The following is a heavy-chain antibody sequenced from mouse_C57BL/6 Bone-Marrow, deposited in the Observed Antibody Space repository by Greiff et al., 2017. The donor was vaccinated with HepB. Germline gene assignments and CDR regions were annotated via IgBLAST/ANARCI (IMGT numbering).Heavy chain of an antibody. Sequence: QVQLKQSGAELARPGASVKLSCKASGYTFTSYGISWVKQRTGQGLEWIGEIYPRSGNTYYNEKFKGKATLTADKSSSTAYMELRSLTSADSAVYFCAREVYYYGSFYYAMDYWGQGTSVTVSS. CDR2: IYPRSGNT. V-gene: IGHV1-81*01. CDR3: AREVYYYGSFYYAMDY. D-gene: IGHD1-1*01. CDR1: GYTFTSYG. J-gene: IGHJ4*01.